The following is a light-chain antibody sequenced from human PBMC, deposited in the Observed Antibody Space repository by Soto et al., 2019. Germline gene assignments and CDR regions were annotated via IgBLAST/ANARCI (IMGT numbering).Light chain of an antibody. J-gene: IGLJ3*02. CDR1: ILAKKY. CDR2: KDS. V-gene: IGLV3-27*01. Sequence: SYELTQPSSVSMSPGQTTRITCSGDILAKKYARWFQQKAGQAPLLVIYKDSERPSRISERFSGSSSGTTVTLTISGARVEDEADYYCYSSDDNNWVFGGGTKLTVL. CDR3: YSSDDNNWV.